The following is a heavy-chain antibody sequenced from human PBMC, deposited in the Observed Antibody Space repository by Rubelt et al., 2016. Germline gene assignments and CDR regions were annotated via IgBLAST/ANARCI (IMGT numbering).Heavy chain of an antibody. D-gene: IGHD4/OR15-4a*01. CDR3: GSDPRYGGGYFDY. V-gene: IGHV1-18*01. CDR1: GYDFSVYA. J-gene: IGHJ4*02. CDR2: ISGYNGGT. Sequence: QVQLVQSGAEVKKPGASVKVSCKASGYDFSVYAIGWVRKAPGRRPEWMGWISGYNGGTNYAQMFQGRVTMTTDTSTNIVFLELRSLTSDGTAVYYCGSDPRYGGGYFDYRGQGTMVTVSS.